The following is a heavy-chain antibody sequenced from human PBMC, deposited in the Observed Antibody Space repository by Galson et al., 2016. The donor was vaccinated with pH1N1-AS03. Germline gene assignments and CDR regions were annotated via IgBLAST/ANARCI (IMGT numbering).Heavy chain of an antibody. D-gene: IGHD3-22*01. CDR3: ARDPTYATSGYYYPHVDS. J-gene: IGHJ5*01. Sequence: SLRLSCAASGLTFSSFALHWVRQAPGKGLEWVSYISNSGTTVHYADSVKGRFTISRDNAKNSLYLQLSSLRAEDTAGYYCARDPTYATSGYYYPHVDSWGQGTLVTVSS. V-gene: IGHV3-48*03. CDR1: GLTFSSFA. CDR2: ISNSGTTV.